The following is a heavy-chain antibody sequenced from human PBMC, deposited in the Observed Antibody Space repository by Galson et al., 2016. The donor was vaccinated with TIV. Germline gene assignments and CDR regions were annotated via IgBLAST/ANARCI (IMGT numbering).Heavy chain of an antibody. D-gene: IGHD1-26*01. CDR1: GLPVSSNH. V-gene: IGHV3-53*05. J-gene: IGHJ6*02. Sequence: SLRLSCAASGLPVSSNHMTWVRQAPGKGLEWVSVISGGGNTYYADSVKGRFTISRDKSKNILYLQMNSLRVEDTAVYYCARERIVDATYYYYSDGMDVWGQGTAVTVSS. CDR3: ARERIVDATYYYYSDGMDV. CDR2: ISGGGNT.